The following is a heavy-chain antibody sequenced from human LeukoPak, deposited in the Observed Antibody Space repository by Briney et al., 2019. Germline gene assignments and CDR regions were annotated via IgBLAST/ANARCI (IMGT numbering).Heavy chain of an antibody. V-gene: IGHV6-1*01. CDR1: GDSVSSNSAA. CDR2: TYYRSKWYN. CDR3: ARLLRFFGTGYYYGMDV. Sequence: SQTLSLTCAISGDSVSSNSAAWNWIRQSPSRGLEWLGRTYYRSKWYNDYAVSVKSRITINPDTSKNQFSLQLSSVTAADTAVYYCARLLRFFGTGYYYGMDVWGQGTTVTVSS. D-gene: IGHD3-3*01. J-gene: IGHJ6*02.